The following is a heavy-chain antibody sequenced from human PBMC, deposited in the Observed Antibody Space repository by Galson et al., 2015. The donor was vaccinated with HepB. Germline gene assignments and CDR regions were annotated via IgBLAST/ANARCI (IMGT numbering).Heavy chain of an antibody. CDR1: GFTFDDYA. J-gene: IGHJ4*02. CDR2: ISWNSGSI. Sequence: SLRLSCAASGFTFDDYAMHWVRQAPGKGLEWVSGISWNSGSIGYADSVKGRFTISRDNAKNSLYLQMNSLRAEDTALYYCAKDILRYFDWFGATPRDWGQGTLVTVSS. CDR3: AKDILRYFDWFGATPRD. D-gene: IGHD3-9*01. V-gene: IGHV3-9*01.